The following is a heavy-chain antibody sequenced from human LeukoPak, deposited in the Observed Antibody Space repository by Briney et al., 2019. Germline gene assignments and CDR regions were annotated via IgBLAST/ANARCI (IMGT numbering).Heavy chain of an antibody. CDR1: GFTFSSYA. D-gene: IGHD5-24*01. Sequence: GGSLRLSCAASGFTFSSYAMHWVRQAPGKGLEWVAVISYDGSNKYYADSVKGRFTISRDNSKNTLYLQMNSLRAEDTAVYYCASTYRWLPDYWGQGTLVTVSS. CDR3: ASTYRWLPDY. V-gene: IGHV3-30*04. CDR2: ISYDGSNK. J-gene: IGHJ4*02.